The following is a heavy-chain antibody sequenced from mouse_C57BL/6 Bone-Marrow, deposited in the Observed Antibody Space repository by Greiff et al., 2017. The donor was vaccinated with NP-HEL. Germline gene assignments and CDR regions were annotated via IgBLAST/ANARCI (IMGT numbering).Heavy chain of an antibody. CDR1: GFTFSDYY. J-gene: IGHJ2*01. D-gene: IGHD1-1*01. Sequence: EVQLVESGGGLVQPGGSLKLSCAASGFTFSDYYMYWVRQTPEKRLEWVAYISNGGGSTYYPDTVKGRFTISRDNAKNTLYLQMSRLKSEDTAMYYCARYGSRYYFDYWGQGTTLTVSS. V-gene: IGHV5-12*01. CDR2: ISNGGGST. CDR3: ARYGSRYYFDY.